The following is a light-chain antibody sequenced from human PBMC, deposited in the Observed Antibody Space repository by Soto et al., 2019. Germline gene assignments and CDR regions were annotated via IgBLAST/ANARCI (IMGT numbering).Light chain of an antibody. J-gene: IGKJ3*01. Sequence: DIVMTQSPDSLAVSLGERATINCKSSQSVLYSSNDKNYLAWYQQKPGQPPKLLIYWASTRESGVPDRFSGSGSGTDFALTISSLQAEDVAVYYCQQYSSTPSVTFGPGPKVDIK. CDR1: QSVLYSSNDKNY. CDR3: QQYSSTPSVT. V-gene: IGKV4-1*01. CDR2: WAS.